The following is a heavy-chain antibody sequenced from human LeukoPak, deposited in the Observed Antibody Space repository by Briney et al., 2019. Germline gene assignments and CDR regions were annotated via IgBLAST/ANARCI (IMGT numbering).Heavy chain of an antibody. J-gene: IGHJ4*02. D-gene: IGHD3-10*01. V-gene: IGHV1-2*04. Sequence: GASVKVSCKASGYTFTGYYMHWVRQAPGQGREWMGWINPNSGGTNYAQKFQGWVTMTRDTSISTAYMELSRLRSDDTAVYYCARDRGVYYYGSGSYYNNDYYFDYWGQGTLVTVSS. CDR1: GYTFTGYY. CDR3: ARDRGVYYYGSGSYYNNDYYFDY. CDR2: INPNSGGT.